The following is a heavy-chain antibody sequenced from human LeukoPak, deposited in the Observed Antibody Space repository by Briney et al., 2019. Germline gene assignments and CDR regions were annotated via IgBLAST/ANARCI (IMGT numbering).Heavy chain of an antibody. J-gene: IGHJ4*02. CDR1: GGSISSSSYY. D-gene: IGHD5-18*01. CDR2: LFHSGST. CDR3: ARHSRYGLYYFDY. Sequence: PSETLSLTCTVSGGSISSSSYYWGWIRQPPGKGLEWIVSLFHSGSTYYDPSLKSRVTISVDTSKNQFSLKVTSVTAADTAVYYCARHSRYGLYYFDYWGQGILVTVSS. V-gene: IGHV4-39*01.